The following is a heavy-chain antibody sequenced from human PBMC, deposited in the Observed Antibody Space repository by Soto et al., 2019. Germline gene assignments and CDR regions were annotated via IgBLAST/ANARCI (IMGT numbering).Heavy chain of an antibody. D-gene: IGHD4-4*01. CDR2: IYPGDSDT. CDR1: GYSFTSYW. V-gene: IGHV5-51*01. J-gene: IGHJ6*02. Sequence: GESLKISCKGSGYSFTSYWIGWVRQMPGKGLEWMGIIYPGDSDTRYSPSFQGQVTISADKSISTAYLQWSSLKASDTAMYYCAGPTAIPRPRNYYYYYGMDVWGQGTTVTVSS. CDR3: AGPTAIPRPRNYYYYYGMDV.